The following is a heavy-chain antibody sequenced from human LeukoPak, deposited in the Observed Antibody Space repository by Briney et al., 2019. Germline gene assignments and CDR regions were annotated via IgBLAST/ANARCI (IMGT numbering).Heavy chain of an antibody. CDR2: ISSDSSYI. CDR3: ARGLPHSGSYSMDV. D-gene: IGHD1-26*01. V-gene: IGHV3-21*01. CDR1: GFTLTSYT. Sequence: GGSLRLSCAASGFTLTSYTINWVRQAPGERLEWVSSISSDSSYIYYADSVKGRFTISRDNTKSSLSLQMNSLRADDSAVYYCARGLPHSGSYSMDVWGTGTTVTVSS. J-gene: IGHJ6*03.